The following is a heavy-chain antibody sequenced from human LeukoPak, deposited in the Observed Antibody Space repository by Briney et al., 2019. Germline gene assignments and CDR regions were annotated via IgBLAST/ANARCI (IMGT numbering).Heavy chain of an antibody. CDR1: GYTFTSYD. CDR3: ARGQLGRRNYYYMDV. Sequence: ASVKVSCKASGYTFTSYDINWVRQATGQGLEWMGQMNPNSGNTSYAQKLQGRVAMTRNTSISTAYMELSSLRSEDTAVYYCARGQLGRRNYYYMDVWGKGTTVTVSS. J-gene: IGHJ6*03. CDR2: MNPNSGNT. V-gene: IGHV1-8*01. D-gene: IGHD1-26*01.